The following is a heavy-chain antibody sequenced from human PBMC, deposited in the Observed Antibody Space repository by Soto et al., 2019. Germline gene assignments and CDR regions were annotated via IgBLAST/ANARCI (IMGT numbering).Heavy chain of an antibody. V-gene: IGHV3-23*01. CDR2: ISGSGGTA. Sequence: EVQLLESGGGSVQPGGSLRLSCAASGFTFSSYAMHWVRRPPGKGLEWVSSISGSGGTAYYEDSVKGRFSISRDSLVNTLYLQINSLRAEDTAVYYCAKGRGQTWHCDYWGQGTLVTVSP. CDR3: AKGRGQTWHCDY. J-gene: IGHJ4*02. CDR1: GFTFSSYA. D-gene: IGHD3-10*01.